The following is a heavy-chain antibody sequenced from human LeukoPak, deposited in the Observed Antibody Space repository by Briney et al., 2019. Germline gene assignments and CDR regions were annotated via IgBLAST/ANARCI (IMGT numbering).Heavy chain of an antibody. V-gene: IGHV1-8*01. CDR2: RIAISGNT. CDR3: ARAIRSGYIKD. CDR1: GYTFTSYD. Sequence: ASVKVSRKASGYTFTSYDINWVRQATGQGLEWGGGRIAISGNTRYAQKFPGRVTMTRNTSISTAYMELSSLRSEDTGVYYCARAIRSGYIKDWGQGALVTVSS. J-gene: IGHJ4*02. D-gene: IGHD5-12*01.